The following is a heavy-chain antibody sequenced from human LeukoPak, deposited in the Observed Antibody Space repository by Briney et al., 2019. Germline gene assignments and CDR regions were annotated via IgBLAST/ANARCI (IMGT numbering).Heavy chain of an antibody. J-gene: IGHJ6*03. CDR1: GGSMNSGNYY. V-gene: IGHV4-31*03. Sequence: PSETLSLTCRVSGGSMNSGNYYWSWIRQHPGRGLEWIGYIYSSGTTYYNPSLKSRVTISVDTSKNQFSLILSSVTAADTAVYYCASSAATYYSYLYYYMGVWGNGTTVTVSS. CDR3: ASSAATYYSYLYYYMGV. D-gene: IGHD6-25*01. CDR2: IYSSGTT.